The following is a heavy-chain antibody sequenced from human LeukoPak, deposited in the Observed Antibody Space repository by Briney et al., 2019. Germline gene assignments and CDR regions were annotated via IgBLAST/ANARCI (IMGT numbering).Heavy chain of an antibody. CDR1: GFTFDDYA. Sequence: GGSLRLSCAASGFTFDDYAMHWVRQAPGKGLEWVSGISWNSGSIGYADSVKGRFTISRDNAKNSLYLQMNSLRAEDTAVYYCARVQYSYGYRYFDYWGQGTLVTVSS. V-gene: IGHV3-9*01. CDR3: ARVQYSYGYRYFDY. J-gene: IGHJ4*02. CDR2: ISWNSGSI. D-gene: IGHD5-18*01.